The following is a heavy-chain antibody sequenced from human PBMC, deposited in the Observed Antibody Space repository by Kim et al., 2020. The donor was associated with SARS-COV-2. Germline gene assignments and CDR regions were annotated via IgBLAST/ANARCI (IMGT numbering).Heavy chain of an antibody. D-gene: IGHD2-8*01. CDR2: ISSSSSYI. V-gene: IGHV3-21*04. CDR1: GFTFSSYS. CDR3: ARDLRVAMVSGYGMDV. Sequence: GGSLRLSCAASGFTFSSYSMNWVRQAPGKGLEWVSSISSSSSYIYYADSVKGRFTISRDNAKNSLYLQMNSLRAEDTAVYYCARDLRVAMVSGYGMDVWGQGTTVTVSS. J-gene: IGHJ6*02.